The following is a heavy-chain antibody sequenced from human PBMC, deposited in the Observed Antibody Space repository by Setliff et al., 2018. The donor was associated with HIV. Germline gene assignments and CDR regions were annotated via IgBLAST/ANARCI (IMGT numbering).Heavy chain of an antibody. D-gene: IGHD3-10*01. CDR3: ARGDYGSGSYYPYYFYYGMDV. Sequence: SVKVSCKASGGTFSSHSINWVRQAPGQGLEWMGGIIPIYGTPIYAQKFQGRVTITADESTSTAYMELSSLRSEDTAVYYCARGDYGSGSYYPYYFYYGMDVWGQGTTVTVSS. J-gene: IGHJ6*02. CDR1: GGTFSSHS. V-gene: IGHV1-69*13. CDR2: IIPIYGTP.